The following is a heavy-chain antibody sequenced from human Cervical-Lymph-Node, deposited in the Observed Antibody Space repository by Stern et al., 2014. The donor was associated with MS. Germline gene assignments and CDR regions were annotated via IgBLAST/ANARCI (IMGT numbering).Heavy chain of an antibody. V-gene: IGHV4-34*01. CDR3: ARANYYYGAGSYYNG. CDR1: GGSFSGYY. CDR2: INPRGST. D-gene: IGHD3-10*01. Sequence: QVQLQQWGAGLLKPSETLSLTCDASGGSFSGYYWRWIRQPPGKGLEWIGEINPRGSTKYNPHLKRASTITVATTKKQLSLKLRSVTAADTAVYYCARANYYYGAGSYYNGWGQGTLVTVSS. J-gene: IGHJ4*02.